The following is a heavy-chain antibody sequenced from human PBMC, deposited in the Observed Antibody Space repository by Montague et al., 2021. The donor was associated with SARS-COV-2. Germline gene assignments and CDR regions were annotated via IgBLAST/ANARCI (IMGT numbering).Heavy chain of an antibody. D-gene: IGHD3-22*01. CDR3: ARHGRFSVIVNTPRGAFDI. V-gene: IGHV4-59*08. CDR1: GGSISSYY. J-gene: IGHJ3*02. Sequence: SETLSLTCTVPGGSISSYYWSWIRQPPGKGLEWIGYIYFSGSTDYNPALKSRVTTSVDTSKNQFSLRLSSLAAADAAVYYCARHGRFSVIVNTPRGAFDIWGPGTMVTVSS. CDR2: IYFSGST.